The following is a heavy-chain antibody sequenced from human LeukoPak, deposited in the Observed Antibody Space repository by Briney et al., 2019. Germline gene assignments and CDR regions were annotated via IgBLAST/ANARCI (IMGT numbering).Heavy chain of an antibody. CDR1: GFTFSSYS. Sequence: PGGSLRLSCAASGFTFSSYSMNWVRQAPGKGLEWVANIKQDGSEKDYVDSVKGRFTISRDNAKNFLYLQVNSLRAEDTAVYYCVRVYSSSSGKNAFDIWGQGTMVTVSS. D-gene: IGHD6-6*01. V-gene: IGHV3-7*03. CDR2: IKQDGSEK. CDR3: VRVYSSSSGKNAFDI. J-gene: IGHJ3*02.